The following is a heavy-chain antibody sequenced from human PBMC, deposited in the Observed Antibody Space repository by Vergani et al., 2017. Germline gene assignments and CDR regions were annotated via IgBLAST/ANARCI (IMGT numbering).Heavy chain of an antibody. CDR1: GYTYTSYG. Sequence: QVQLVQSGAEVKKPGASVKVSCKASGYTYTSYGISWVRQAPGQGLEWMGWISAYNGNTNYAQKLQGRVTMTTDTSTSTAYMELRSLRSDDTAVYYCARDTLSFWSGYCFDYWGQGTLVTVTS. CDR3: ARDTLSFWSGYCFDY. V-gene: IGHV1-18*01. J-gene: IGHJ4*02. CDR2: ISAYNGNT. D-gene: IGHD3-3*01.